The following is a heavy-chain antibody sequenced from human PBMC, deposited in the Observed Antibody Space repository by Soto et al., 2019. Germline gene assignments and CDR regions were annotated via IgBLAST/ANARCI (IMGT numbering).Heavy chain of an antibody. CDR2: ITSTGGAT. J-gene: IGHJ6*02. D-gene: IGHD3-22*01. CDR3: AKTRSGYTTATYGLDV. Sequence: EVQLLESGGGLVQPGGSLRLSCAASGFTFSSYAMSWVRQAPGKGLECVSAITSTGGATYYADSVKGRFTISRDNSKNTLYLQMNSLRAEDTAVYYCAKTRSGYTTATYGLDVWGQGTTVTVSS. V-gene: IGHV3-23*01. CDR1: GFTFSSYA.